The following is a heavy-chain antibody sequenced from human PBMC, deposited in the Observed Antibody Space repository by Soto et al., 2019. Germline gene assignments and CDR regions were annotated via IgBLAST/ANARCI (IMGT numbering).Heavy chain of an antibody. CDR1: GGSFSGYY. CDR3: ARGDGGSAQFDY. D-gene: IGHD2-15*01. J-gene: IGHJ4*02. Sequence: LSLTCAVYGGSFSGYYWSWIRQPPGKGLEWIGEINHSGSTNYNPSLKSRVTITVDTSKNQFSLKLSSVTAADTAVYYCARGDGGSAQFDYWGQGTLVTVSS. V-gene: IGHV4-34*01. CDR2: INHSGST.